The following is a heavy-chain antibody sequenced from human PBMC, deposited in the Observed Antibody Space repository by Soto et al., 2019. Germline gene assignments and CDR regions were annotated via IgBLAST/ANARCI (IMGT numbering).Heavy chain of an antibody. CDR1: GGSINTGGYY. J-gene: IGHJ4*02. CDR3: VTITMVRGVIIPGY. D-gene: IGHD3-10*01. Sequence: QVQLQESGPGLVKPSQTLSLTCTVSGGSINTGGYYWTWIRQHPGKGLEWIGYIYYSGSTYYNPSLKSRVTISVDTSKNQFSLKLTSVTAADTAVYYCVTITMVRGVIIPGYWGQGTLVTVSS. CDR2: IYYSGST. V-gene: IGHV4-31*03.